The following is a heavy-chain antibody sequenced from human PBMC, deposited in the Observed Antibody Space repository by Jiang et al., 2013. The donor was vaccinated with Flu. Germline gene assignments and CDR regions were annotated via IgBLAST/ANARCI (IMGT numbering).Heavy chain of an antibody. J-gene: IGHJ6*02. V-gene: IGHV3-30*04. CDR1: GFTFSSYA. CDR3: ARDVWAFGVVIPSLGMDV. Sequence: VQLLESGGGVVQPGRSLRLSCAASGFTFSSYAMHWVRQAPGKGLEWVAVILYDGSYKYYADSVKGRFTISRDNSKNTLYLQMNSLRPEDTAVYHCARDVWAFGVVIPSLGMDVWGQGTTVTVS. CDR2: ILYDGSYK. D-gene: IGHD3-3*01.